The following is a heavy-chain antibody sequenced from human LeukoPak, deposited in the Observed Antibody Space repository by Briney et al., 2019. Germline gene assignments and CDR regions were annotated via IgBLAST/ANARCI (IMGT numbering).Heavy chain of an antibody. CDR2: INHSGST. CDR1: GGSFSGYY. D-gene: IGHD3-3*01. CDR3: ARDRYYAIDY. J-gene: IGHJ4*02. Sequence: PSETLSLTCAVYGGSFSGYYWSWIRQPPGKGLEWIGEINHSGSTNYNPSLKSRVTMSVDTSKNQFSLKLSSVTAADTAVYYCARDRYYAIDYWGQGTLVTVSS. V-gene: IGHV4-34*01.